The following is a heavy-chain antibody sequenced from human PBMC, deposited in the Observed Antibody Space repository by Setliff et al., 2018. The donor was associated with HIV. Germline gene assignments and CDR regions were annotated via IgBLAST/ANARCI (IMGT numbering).Heavy chain of an antibody. D-gene: IGHD1-1*01. CDR1: GFSLGDYG. Sequence: LRLSCAASGFSLGDYGMHWVRQAPGRGLEWVALLSYDGSKENYGDSVKGRFSMSRDNSKNTLLLQLSNLRLEDTAVYYCARDAGRGSGYYHHMDVWGKGTTVTVSS. CDR3: ARDAGRGSGYYHHMDV. J-gene: IGHJ6*03. CDR2: LSYDGSKE. V-gene: IGHV3-30*03.